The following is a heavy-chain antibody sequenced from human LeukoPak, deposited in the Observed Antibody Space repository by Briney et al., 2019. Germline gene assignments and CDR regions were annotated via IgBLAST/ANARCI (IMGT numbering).Heavy chain of an antibody. D-gene: IGHD2-15*01. J-gene: IGHJ6*03. CDR2: ISSSSSYI. CDR3: ARGSLSSYMDV. Sequence: PGGSLRLSCAASGFTFSSYSMNWVRQAPGKGLEWDSSISSSSSYIYYADSVKGRFTISRDNAKNSLYLQMNSLRAEDTAVYYCARGSLSSYMDVWGKGTTVTISS. CDR1: GFTFSSYS. V-gene: IGHV3-21*01.